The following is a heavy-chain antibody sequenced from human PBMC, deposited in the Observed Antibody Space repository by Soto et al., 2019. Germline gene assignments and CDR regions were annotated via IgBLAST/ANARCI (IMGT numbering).Heavy chain of an antibody. J-gene: IGHJ5*02. Sequence: PSETLSLTCKVSGASVSSGSYYWSWIRQPPGKGLEWIGYIYYTGTSDYNPSLKSRVTISIDTSKNQISLNLNSVTAADTAAYYCARALSTNEGWFDPWGQGRLVTVSS. CDR1: GASVSSGSYY. D-gene: IGHD2-8*01. CDR2: IYYTGTS. V-gene: IGHV4-61*01. CDR3: ARALSTNEGWFDP.